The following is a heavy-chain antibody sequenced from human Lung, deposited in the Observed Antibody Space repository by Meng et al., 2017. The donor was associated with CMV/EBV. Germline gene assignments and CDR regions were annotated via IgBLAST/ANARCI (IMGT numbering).Heavy chain of an antibody. D-gene: IGHD6-13*01. V-gene: IGHV1-46*01. CDR3: ARDLGYSSSSHLRYYFDC. CDR1: GYTLTNYY. CDR2: INPRDNTT. Sequence: SXXVSXKASGYTLTNYYIHWVRQAPGQGLEWMGIINPRDNTTIYAQKFQGRVTMTRDTSTSTVYMELSSLRSDDTALYYCARDLGYSSSSHLRYYFDCWGQGXLVTVSS. J-gene: IGHJ4*02.